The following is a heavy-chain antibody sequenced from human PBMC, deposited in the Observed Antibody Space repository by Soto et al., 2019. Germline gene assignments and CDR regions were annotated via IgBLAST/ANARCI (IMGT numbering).Heavy chain of an antibody. CDR3: ARFPYYYGSGADNDYYYYGMDV. Sequence: GASVKVSCKASGGTFSSYTISWVRQAPGQGLEWMGRIIPILGIANYAQKFQGRVTITADKSTSTAYMELSSLRSEDTAVYYCARFPYYYGSGADNDYYYYGMDVWGQGTTVTVSS. D-gene: IGHD3-10*01. CDR1: GGTFSSYT. V-gene: IGHV1-69*02. J-gene: IGHJ6*02. CDR2: IIPILGIA.